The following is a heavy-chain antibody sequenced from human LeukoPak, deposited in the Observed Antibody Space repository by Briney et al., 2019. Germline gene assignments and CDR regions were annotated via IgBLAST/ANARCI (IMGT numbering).Heavy chain of an antibody. CDR3: GRRSMVSSGYFDF. J-gene: IGHJ4*02. D-gene: IGHD3-10*01. CDR2: ITGSGESA. Sequence: AGGSLRLSCAVSGFTFSSFAMSWVRQAPGKGLEWVSAITGSGESANYADSMKGRFTISRDNSKNTLYLQMNSLRVEDTALYYCGRRSMVSSGYFDFWGQGTLVTVSS. V-gene: IGHV3-23*01. CDR1: GFTFSSFA.